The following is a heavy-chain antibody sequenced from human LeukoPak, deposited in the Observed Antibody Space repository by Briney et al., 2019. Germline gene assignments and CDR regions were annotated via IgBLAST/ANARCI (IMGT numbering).Heavy chain of an antibody. Sequence: SETLSLTCAVYGGSFSGYYWSWIRQPPGKGLEWIGEINHSGSTNYNPSLKSRVTISVDTSKNQFSLKLSSVTAADTAVYYCASVVVPDQRYFDYWGQGTLVTVSS. J-gene: IGHJ4*02. V-gene: IGHV4-34*01. CDR2: INHSGST. CDR1: GGSFSGYY. CDR3: ASVVVPDQRYFDY. D-gene: IGHD2-2*01.